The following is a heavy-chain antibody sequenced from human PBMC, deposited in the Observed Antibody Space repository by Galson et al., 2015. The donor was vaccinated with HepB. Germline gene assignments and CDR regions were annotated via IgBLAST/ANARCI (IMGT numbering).Heavy chain of an antibody. J-gene: IGHJ6*04. Sequence: SLRLSCAASGFTFSDYWMTWVREIPGKGLQWVANIEEDGTEKNYVDSVRGRFTISRDNLQDSLYLQMSSLRVEDAAVYYCARSHGLFVWGKATTVTVSS. V-gene: IGHV3-7*01. D-gene: IGHD4-17*01. CDR2: IEEDGTEK. CDR1: GFTFSDYW. CDR3: ARSHGLFV.